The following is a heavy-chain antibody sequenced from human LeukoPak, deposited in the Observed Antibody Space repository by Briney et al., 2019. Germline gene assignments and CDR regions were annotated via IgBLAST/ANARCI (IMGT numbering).Heavy chain of an antibody. V-gene: IGHV3-33*01. CDR2: IWYDASNK. D-gene: IGHD5-24*01. CDR1: GFTFSSYG. Sequence: GGSLRLSCAASGFTFSSYGMHWVRQAPGKGLEWVAVIWYDASNKYYADSVKGRFTISRENSKNTLYLQMNSLRAEDTAVYYCARSLQMATMGGFDYWGRGTLVTVSS. CDR3: ARSLQMATMGGFDY. J-gene: IGHJ4*02.